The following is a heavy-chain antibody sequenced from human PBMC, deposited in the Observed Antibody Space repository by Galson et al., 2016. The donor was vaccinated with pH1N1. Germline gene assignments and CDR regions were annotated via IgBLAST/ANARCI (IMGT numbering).Heavy chain of an antibody. Sequence: SLRLSCAGSGYTFSAFWMHWVRQVPGKGLVWISRISSDGTETFYADSVKGRFTISRDNAKNTLYLQMTSLTVDDTSMYYCTGDGTDWSNNIDFWCQGTLVTVSS. CDR2: ISSDGTET. CDR1: GYTFSAFW. V-gene: IGHV3-74*01. CDR3: TGDGTDWSNNIDF. J-gene: IGHJ4*02. D-gene: IGHD3-9*01.